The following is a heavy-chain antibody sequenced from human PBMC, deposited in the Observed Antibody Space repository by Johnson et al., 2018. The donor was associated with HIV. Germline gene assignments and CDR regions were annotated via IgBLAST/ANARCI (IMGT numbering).Heavy chain of an antibody. CDR2: ISYDGSNK. J-gene: IGHJ3*02. D-gene: IGHD1-20*01. V-gene: IGHV3-30*18. CDR3: AKGGYNWKFDGFDI. Sequence: QVQLVESGGGVVRPGGSLRLSCTASGFMFDDYGMNWVRQAPGKGLEWVAVISYDGSNKYYADSVKGRFTISRDNSKNTLSLQMNSLRVEDTAVYYCAKGGYNWKFDGFDIWGQGTMVTVSS. CDR1: GFMFDDYG.